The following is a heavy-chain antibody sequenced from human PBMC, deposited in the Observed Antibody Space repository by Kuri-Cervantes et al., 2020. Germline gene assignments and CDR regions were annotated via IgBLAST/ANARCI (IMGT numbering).Heavy chain of an antibody. CDR3: ASSYYYDSSGYYRGDWFDP. J-gene: IGHJ5*02. CDR2: IYYSGST. D-gene: IGHD3-22*01. Sequence: SETLSPTCTVSGGSISSYYWSWIRQPPGKGLEWIGYIYYSGSTYYNRSLKSRVTISVDTSKNQFSLKLSSVTAADTAVYYCASSYYYDSSGYYRGDWFDPWGQGTLVTVSS. CDR1: GGSISSYY. V-gene: IGHV4-59*08.